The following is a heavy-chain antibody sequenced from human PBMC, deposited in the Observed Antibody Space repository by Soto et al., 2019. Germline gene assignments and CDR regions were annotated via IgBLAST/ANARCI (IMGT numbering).Heavy chain of an antibody. CDR1: GFTFSNAW. CDR3: TTPVDWNDERVDY. J-gene: IGHJ4*02. CDR2: IKSKTDGGTT. V-gene: IGHV3-15*01. Sequence: EVQLVESGGGLVKPGGSLRLSCAASGFTFSNAWISWVRQAPGKGLEWVGRIKSKTDGGTTDYAAPVKGRFTISRDDSKNTLYLQMNSLKTEDTAVYYCTTPVDWNDERVDYWGQGTLVTVSS. D-gene: IGHD1-1*01.